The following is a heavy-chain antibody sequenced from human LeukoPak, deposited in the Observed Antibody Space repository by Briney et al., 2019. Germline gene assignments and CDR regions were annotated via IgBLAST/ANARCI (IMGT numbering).Heavy chain of an antibody. CDR2: IYYSGST. V-gene: IGHV4-39*01. D-gene: IGHD1-26*01. J-gene: IGHJ4*02. Sequence: PSETLSLTCTVSGGSISSSSYYWGWIRQPPGKGLEWIGSIYYSGSTYHNPSLKSRVTISVDTSKNQLSLKLSSVTAADTAVYYCARSRGIAGYFDYWGQGTLVTVSS. CDR1: GGSISSSSYY. CDR3: ARSRGIAGYFDY.